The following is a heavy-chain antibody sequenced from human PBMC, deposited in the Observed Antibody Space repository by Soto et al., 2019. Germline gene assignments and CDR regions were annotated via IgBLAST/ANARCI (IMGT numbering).Heavy chain of an antibody. D-gene: IGHD6-25*01. Sequence: ASVKVSCKASGFTFTTYDIHWVRQATGQGLEWMGWMSPNSGNAGYAQKFRGRVTMTRNTSISTAYMELSSLTSEDTALYYCTRRKERSGPHYFDYWGQGSLVTVSS. V-gene: IGHV1-8*01. J-gene: IGHJ4*02. CDR3: TRRKERSGPHYFDY. CDR2: MSPNSGNA. CDR1: GFTFTTYD.